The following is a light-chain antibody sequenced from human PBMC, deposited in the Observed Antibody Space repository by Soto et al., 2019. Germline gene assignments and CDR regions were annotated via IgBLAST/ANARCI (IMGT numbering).Light chain of an antibody. V-gene: IGKV3-15*01. J-gene: IGKJ4*01. Sequence: EIVMTQSPATLSVSPGERATLSCRASQRVGSSLAWYQQKPGQAPRLLIYGISTRATGLPGKFSGSGFGTDFTLTISSLQSEDLAVYYCQQYNHLPLTFGGGTKVEIK. CDR2: GIS. CDR1: QRVGSS. CDR3: QQYNHLPLT.